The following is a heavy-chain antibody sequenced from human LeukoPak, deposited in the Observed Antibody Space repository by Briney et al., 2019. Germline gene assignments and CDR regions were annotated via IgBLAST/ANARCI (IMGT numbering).Heavy chain of an antibody. CDR2: ISWNSGSI. Sequence: PGGSLRLSCAASGFTFDDYAMHWVRQAPGKGLEWVSGISWNSGSIGYADSVKGRFTISRDNSKNTLYLQMNSLRAEDTAVYYCARDRALIAAAQLDGMDVWGQGTTVTVSS. D-gene: IGHD6-13*01. CDR3: ARDRALIAAAQLDGMDV. CDR1: GFTFDDYA. J-gene: IGHJ6*02. V-gene: IGHV3-9*01.